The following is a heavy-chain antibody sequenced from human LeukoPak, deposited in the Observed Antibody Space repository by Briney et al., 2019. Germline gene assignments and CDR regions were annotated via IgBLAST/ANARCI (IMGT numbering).Heavy chain of an antibody. CDR1: GYTFTNYG. CDR2: ISGDKGNT. D-gene: IGHD1-26*01. J-gene: IGHJ4*02. Sequence: GAAVTVSCKGLGYTFTNYGITWGRQAPGQGLEWRGWISGDKGNTNDAQKVQGRVTMPTDTSTSTAYMELRSLRPEDTAVYFCARGDWEPFWYWGQGTLVTVSS. V-gene: IGHV1-18*01. CDR3: ARGDWEPFWY.